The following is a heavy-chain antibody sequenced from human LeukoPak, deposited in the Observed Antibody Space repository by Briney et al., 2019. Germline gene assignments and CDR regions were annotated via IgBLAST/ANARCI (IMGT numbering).Heavy chain of an antibody. CDR2: TRNKANSYTT. D-gene: IGHD6-13*01. Sequence: PGGSLRLSCAASGFTFSDHYMDWVRQAPGKGLEWVGRTRNKANSYTTEYAASVKGRFTISRDDSKNSLYLQMNSLRAEDTAVYYCAKDSRSSWYGWFDPWGQGTLVTVSS. J-gene: IGHJ5*02. CDR1: GFTFSDHY. CDR3: AKDSRSSWYGWFDP. V-gene: IGHV3-72*01.